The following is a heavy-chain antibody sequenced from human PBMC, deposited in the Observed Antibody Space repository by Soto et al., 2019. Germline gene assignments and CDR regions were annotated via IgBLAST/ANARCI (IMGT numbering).Heavy chain of an antibody. Sequence: SETLSLTCAVPGGSISSSNWWSWVRQPPGKGLEWIGEIYHSGSTNYNPSLKSRVTISVDNSKNQFSLNLSSVTAADTAVYYCVRNLPCSGGDCYPALDHWGQGTLVTVSS. D-gene: IGHD2-15*01. V-gene: IGHV4-4*02. J-gene: IGHJ4*02. CDR1: GGSISSSNW. CDR2: IYHSGST. CDR3: VRNLPCSGGDCYPALDH.